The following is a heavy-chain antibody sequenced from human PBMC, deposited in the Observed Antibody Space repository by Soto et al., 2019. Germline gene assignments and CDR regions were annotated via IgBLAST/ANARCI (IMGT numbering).Heavy chain of an antibody. Sequence: SETLSLTCSVSGYSVSSSDYYWAWIRQPPGKGLEWIGSMFYSGLTYYNPSLKSRVTLSVDTSKNQFSVRLNSVTAADTAVYYCAPLSVSLSGPYGIHVWGQGTTVTVSS. D-gene: IGHD2-15*01. CDR3: APLSVSLSGPYGIHV. CDR1: GYSVSSSDYY. V-gene: IGHV4-39*01. CDR2: MFYSGLT. J-gene: IGHJ6*02.